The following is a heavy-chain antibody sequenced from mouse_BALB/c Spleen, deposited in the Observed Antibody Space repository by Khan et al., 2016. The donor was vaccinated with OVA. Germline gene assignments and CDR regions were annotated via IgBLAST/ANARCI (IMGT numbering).Heavy chain of an antibody. J-gene: IGHJ3*01. Sequence: QVQLQQPGAELVKPAASMMLSCQPFGYTFTTYPIEWTKQNHGRSLEWIGNLHPYNDDTKYNERFKGKAKLTVEKSSNTVYLELSRLTSDDSAVYYCTRGGRLPFAYWGQETLVTVSA. D-gene: IGHD1-2*01. CDR2: LHPYNDDT. V-gene: IGHV1-47*01. CDR1: GYTFTTYP. CDR3: TRGGRLPFAY.